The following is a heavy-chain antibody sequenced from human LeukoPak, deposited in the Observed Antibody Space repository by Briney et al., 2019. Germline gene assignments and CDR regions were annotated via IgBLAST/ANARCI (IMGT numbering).Heavy chain of an antibody. CDR1: GFTFSSYG. Sequence: GGSLRLSCAASGFTFSSYGMSWVRQAPGKGLDWVSAISGSGGSTYYADSVKGRFTISRDNSKNTLYLQMNSLRAEDTAVYYCAKSNGGYYDSSGYYYYYYMDVWGKGTTVTISS. CDR2: ISGSGGST. V-gene: IGHV3-23*01. CDR3: AKSNGGYYDSSGYYYYYYMDV. D-gene: IGHD3-22*01. J-gene: IGHJ6*03.